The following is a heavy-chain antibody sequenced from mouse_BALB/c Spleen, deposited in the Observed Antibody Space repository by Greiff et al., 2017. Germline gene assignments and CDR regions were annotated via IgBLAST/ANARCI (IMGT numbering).Heavy chain of an antibody. J-gene: IGHJ1*01. CDR3: ARTAKGYWYVDV. Sequence: EVKLVESGGGLVKPGGSLKLSCAASGFTFSSYAMSWVRQTPEKRLEWVASISSGGSTYYPDSVKGRFTISRDNARNILYLQMSSLRSEDTAMYYCARTAKGYWYVDVWGAGTTVTVSS. CDR1: GFTFSSYA. V-gene: IGHV5-6-5*01. CDR2: ISSGGST.